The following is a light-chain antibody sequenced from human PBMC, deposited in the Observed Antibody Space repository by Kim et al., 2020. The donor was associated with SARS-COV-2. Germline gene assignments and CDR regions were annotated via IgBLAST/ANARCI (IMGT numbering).Light chain of an antibody. CDR2: DVS. J-gene: IGLJ1*01. CDR3: CSYAGSSYV. V-gene: IGLV2-11*01. Sequence: QSALTQPRSVSGSPGQSVTISCTGTSSDVGGYNYDSWYQQHPGKAPKLMIYDVSERPSGVPDRFSGSKSGNTASLTISGLQAEDEADYYCCSYAGSSYVFGTGTKVTVL. CDR1: SSDVGGYNY.